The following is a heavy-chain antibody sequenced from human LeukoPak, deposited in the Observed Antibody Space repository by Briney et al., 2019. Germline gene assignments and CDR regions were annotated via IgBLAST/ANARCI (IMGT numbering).Heavy chain of an antibody. Sequence: GGSLRLSCAASGFTFSSYGMHWVRQAPGKGLEWVAFIRYDGSNKYYADSVKGRFTISRDNSKNTLYLQMNSLRAEDTAVYCCATRTYHPDAFDIWGQGTMVTVSS. CDR3: ATRTYHPDAFDI. V-gene: IGHV3-30*02. CDR1: GFTFSSYG. D-gene: IGHD2-2*01. CDR2: IRYDGSNK. J-gene: IGHJ3*02.